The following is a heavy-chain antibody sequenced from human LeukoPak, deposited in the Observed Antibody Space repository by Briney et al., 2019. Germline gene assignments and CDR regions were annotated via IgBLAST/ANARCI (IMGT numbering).Heavy chain of an antibody. CDR3: AKVLRRTLLWFGESRFDY. CDR1: GFTFSSYA. J-gene: IGHJ4*02. D-gene: IGHD3-10*01. V-gene: IGHV3-23*01. CDR2: ISGSGGST. Sequence: GGSLRLSCAASGFTFSSYAMSWVRQAPGKGLEWVSAISGSGGSTYYADSVKGRFTISRDNSKNTLYLQMNSLRAEDTAVYYCAKVLRRTLLWFGESRFDYWGQGTLVTDSS.